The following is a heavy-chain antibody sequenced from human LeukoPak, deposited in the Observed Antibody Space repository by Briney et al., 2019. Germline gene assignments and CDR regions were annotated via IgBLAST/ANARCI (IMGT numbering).Heavy chain of an antibody. CDR2: INHSGST. V-gene: IGHV4-34*01. CDR1: GGSFSGYY. D-gene: IGHD6-19*01. J-gene: IGHJ4*02. CDR3: ARAQAGLGFDY. Sequence: SETLSLTCAVYGGSFSGYYWSWIRQPPGNGLEWIGEINHSGSTNYNPSLKSRVTISVDTSKNQFSLKLSSVTAADTAVYYCARAQAGLGFDYWGQGTLVTVSS.